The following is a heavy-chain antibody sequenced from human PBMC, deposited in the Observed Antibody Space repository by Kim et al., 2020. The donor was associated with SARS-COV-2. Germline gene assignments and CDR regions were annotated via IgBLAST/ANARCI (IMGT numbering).Heavy chain of an antibody. CDR3: AKDGSGSYPLYYYYGMDV. D-gene: IGHD3-10*01. J-gene: IGHJ6*02. CDR1: GFTFDDYA. V-gene: IGHV3-9*01. CDR2: ISWNSGSI. Sequence: GGSLRLSCAASGFTFDDYAMHWVRQAPGKGLEWVSGISWNSGSIGYADSVKGRFTISRDNAKNSLYLQMNSLRAEDTALYYCAKDGSGSYPLYYYYGMDVWGQGTTVTVSS.